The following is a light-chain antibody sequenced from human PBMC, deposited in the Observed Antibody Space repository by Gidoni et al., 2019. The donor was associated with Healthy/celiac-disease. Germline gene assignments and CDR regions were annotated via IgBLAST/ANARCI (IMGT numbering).Light chain of an antibody. CDR2: GAS. CDR1: QSVSSSY. J-gene: IGKJ2*01. Sequence: EIVLTQSPGTLSLSPGERSTLSCRASQSVSSSYLSWYQQKPGQAPRLLVYGASSRATGIPDRFSVSGSGTDFTLNISRLEPEDFAVYYCQQYGSSPYTFGQGTKLEIK. V-gene: IGKV3-20*01. CDR3: QQYGSSPYT.